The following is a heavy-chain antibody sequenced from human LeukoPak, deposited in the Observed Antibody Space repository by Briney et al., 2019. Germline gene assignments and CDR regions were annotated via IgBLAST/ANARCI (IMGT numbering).Heavy chain of an antibody. J-gene: IGHJ6*03. Sequence: GASVKVSCKASGYTFTGYYMHWVRQAPGQGLEWMGWINPNSGGTNYAQKFQGRVTMTRDTSISTAYMELSSLRSEDTAVYYCARTAIVVVPATYYYYMDVWGKGTTVTVSS. V-gene: IGHV1-2*02. CDR2: INPNSGGT. CDR3: ARTAIVVVPATYYYYMDV. D-gene: IGHD2-2*01. CDR1: GYTFTGYY.